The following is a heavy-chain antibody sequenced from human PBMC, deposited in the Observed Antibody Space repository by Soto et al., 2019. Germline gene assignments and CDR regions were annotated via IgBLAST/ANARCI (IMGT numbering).Heavy chain of an antibody. D-gene: IGHD2-15*01. J-gene: IGHJ6*02. Sequence: QVLLRESGPGLVKPSETLSLTCIVSGGSISNHYWSWVRQPAGKGLEWIGRFYTSGNSNYNYNPSLESRVTMSVDTSKKQFSLKMSSVTAADTAVYYCVRESGGGGYCSGGSCHGMDVWGQGTTVTVSS. CDR1: GGSISNHY. CDR2: FYTSGNS. V-gene: IGHV4-4*07. CDR3: VRESGGGGYCSGGSCHGMDV.